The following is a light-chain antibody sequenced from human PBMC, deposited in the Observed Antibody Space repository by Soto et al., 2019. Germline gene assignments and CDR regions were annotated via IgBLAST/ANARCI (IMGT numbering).Light chain of an antibody. CDR1: ISDVGGYNY. V-gene: IGLV2-8*01. J-gene: IGLJ2*01. Sequence: QSALTQPPSASGSPGQSVTISCTGTISDVGGYNYVSWYQQHPGKAPKLMIYEVNKRPSGVPDRFSGSKSGNTASLTVSGLQAEDEADYYCTSYAGSNNLVFGGGTKVTVL. CDR3: TSYAGSNNLV. CDR2: EVN.